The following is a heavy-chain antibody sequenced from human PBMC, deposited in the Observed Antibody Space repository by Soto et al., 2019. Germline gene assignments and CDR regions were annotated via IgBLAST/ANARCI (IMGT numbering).Heavy chain of an antibody. CDR1: GGSISSSSYY. D-gene: IGHD2-2*01. CDR2: IYYSGST. Sequence: SETLSLTCTVSGGSISSSSYYWGWIRQPPGKGLEWIGSIYYSGSTYYNPSLKSRVTISVDTSKNQFSLKLSSVTAADTAVYYCARPNCSSTSCYPYYYYYMDVWGKGTTVTVSS. V-gene: IGHV4-39*01. CDR3: ARPNCSSTSCYPYYYYYMDV. J-gene: IGHJ6*03.